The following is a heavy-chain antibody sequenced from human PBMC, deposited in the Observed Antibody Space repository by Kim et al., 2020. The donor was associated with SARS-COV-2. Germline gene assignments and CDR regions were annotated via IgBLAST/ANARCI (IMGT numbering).Heavy chain of an antibody. CDR2: IYHSGST. CDR3: ARNSRYYDSSGYYWGVWFDP. Sequence: SETLSLTCAVSGGSISSGGYSWSWIRQPPGKGLEWIGYIYHSGSTYYNPSLKSRVTISVDRSKNQFSLKLSSVTAADTAVYYCARNSRYYDSSGYYWGVWFDPWGQGTLVTVSS. J-gene: IGHJ5*02. CDR1: GGSISSGGYS. D-gene: IGHD3-22*01. V-gene: IGHV4-30-2*01.